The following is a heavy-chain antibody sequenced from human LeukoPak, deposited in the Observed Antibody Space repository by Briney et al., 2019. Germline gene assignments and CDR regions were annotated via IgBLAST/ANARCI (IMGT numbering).Heavy chain of an antibody. V-gene: IGHV3-23*01. D-gene: IGHD1-26*01. Sequence: GGSLRLSCAASGFTFSSYAMSWVRQAPGKGLEWVSSITHSSDRTYYADSVKGRFTISRDDSKNTLYLQMNSLRAEDTAVFYCAKGREWELLWGYFDYWGQGTPVTVSS. J-gene: IGHJ4*02. CDR1: GFTFSSYA. CDR2: ITHSSDRT. CDR3: AKGREWELLWGYFDY.